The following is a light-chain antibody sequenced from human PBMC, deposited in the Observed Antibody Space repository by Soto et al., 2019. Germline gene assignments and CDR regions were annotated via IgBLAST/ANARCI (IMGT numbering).Light chain of an antibody. CDR2: KAS. CDR3: QQYDAYPLT. J-gene: IGKJ4*01. CDR1: QSISSW. V-gene: IGKV1-5*03. Sequence: DIQLTQSPSTLSASVGDRVTITCRASQSISSWLAWYQQKPGKAPKLLVYKASSVESGVPSRFSGSGPGTEFTLTVSTLQPDDFATYDCQQYDAYPLTFGGGTKVEI.